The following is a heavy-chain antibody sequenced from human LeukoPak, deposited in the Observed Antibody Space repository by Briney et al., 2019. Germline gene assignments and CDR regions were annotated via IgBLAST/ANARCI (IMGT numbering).Heavy chain of an antibody. CDR1: GFTFSSYT. V-gene: IGHV3-48*02. D-gene: IGHD4-17*01. CDR3: ARDKDYGFDY. CDR2: IGPTNTI. Sequence: GGSLRLSCAASGFTFSSYTMNWVRQAPGKGLEWVSYIGPTNTIDYADSVKGRFTISRDNAQNSLFLQMNSLRDEDTAVYYCARDKDYGFDYWGQGTLVTVSS. J-gene: IGHJ4*02.